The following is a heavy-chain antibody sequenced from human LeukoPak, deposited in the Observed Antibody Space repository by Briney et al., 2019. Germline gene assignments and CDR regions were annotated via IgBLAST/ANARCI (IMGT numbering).Heavy chain of an antibody. CDR2: IWYDGSNK. CDR1: GDTFSSYG. CDR3: AKNGGPHGMDV. D-gene: IGHD3-10*01. Sequence: GRSLRLSCAASGDTFSSYGMHWVRQAPGKGLEWVAVIWYDGSNKYYADSVKGRFTISRDNSKNTLYLQMNSLRAEDTAVYYCAKNGGPHGMDVWGQGTTITVSS. J-gene: IGHJ6*02. V-gene: IGHV3-33*06.